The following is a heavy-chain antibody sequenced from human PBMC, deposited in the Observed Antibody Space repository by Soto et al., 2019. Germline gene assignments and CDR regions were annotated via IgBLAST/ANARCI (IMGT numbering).Heavy chain of an antibody. Sequence: QVQLVESGGGLVKPGGSLRLSCAASGFTFSDYYMSWIRQAPGKGLEWVAVISYDGSNKYYADSVKGRFTISRDNSKNTLYLQMNSLRAEDTAVYYCAKDPLAFVVVTFGFDYWGQGTLVTVSS. CDR1: GFTFSDYY. V-gene: IGHV3-30*18. CDR2: ISYDGSNK. CDR3: AKDPLAFVVVTFGFDY. D-gene: IGHD2-21*02. J-gene: IGHJ4*02.